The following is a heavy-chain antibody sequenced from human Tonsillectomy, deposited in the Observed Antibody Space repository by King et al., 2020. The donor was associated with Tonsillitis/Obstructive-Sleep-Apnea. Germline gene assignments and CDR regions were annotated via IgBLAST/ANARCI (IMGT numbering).Heavy chain of an antibody. D-gene: IGHD6-13*01. CDR1: GFTFVDYA. Sequence: VQLVESGGGLVQPGRSLRLSCAASGFTFVDYAMHWVRQAPGKGLEWVSGISWDSGSIAYADSVKGRFTISRDNARNSLYLQMNSLRPEDTALYYCAKGAAATRYNWFDPWGQGTLVTVSS. CDR2: ISWDSGSI. J-gene: IGHJ5*02. CDR3: AKGAAATRYNWFDP. V-gene: IGHV3-9*01.